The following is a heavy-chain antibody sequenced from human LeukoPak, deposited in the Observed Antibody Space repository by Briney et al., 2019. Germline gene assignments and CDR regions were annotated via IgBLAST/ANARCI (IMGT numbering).Heavy chain of an antibody. CDR1: GYTFSMYN. CDR2: INPSGGT. D-gene: IGHD6-13*01. CDR3: AREGVAGTGLDY. Sequence: GASVKVSCKASGYTFSMYNMHWVRQAPGQGLEWMGIINPSGGTSYAQKLQGRTTMTRDTSTSTLYMDLSSLRSEDTAVYYCAREGVAGTGLDYWGQGTLVTVSS. J-gene: IGHJ4*02. V-gene: IGHV1-46*01.